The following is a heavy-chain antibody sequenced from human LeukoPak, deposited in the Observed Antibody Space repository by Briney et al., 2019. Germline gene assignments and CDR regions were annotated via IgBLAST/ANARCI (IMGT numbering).Heavy chain of an antibody. J-gene: IGHJ4*02. V-gene: IGHV3-23*01. CDR1: GFTFSSYA. CDR2: ISGSGGST. D-gene: IGHD3-22*01. CDR3: AKGLYYYDSSGYYFFDY. Sequence: GGSLRLSCAASGFTFSSYAMSWVRQAPGKGLEWVSAISGSGGSTYSADSVKGRFTISRDNSKNTLYLQMNSLRAEDTAVYYCAKGLYYYDSSGYYFFDYWGQGTLVTVSS.